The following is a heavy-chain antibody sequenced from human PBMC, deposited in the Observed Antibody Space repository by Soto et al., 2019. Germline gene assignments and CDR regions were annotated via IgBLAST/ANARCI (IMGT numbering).Heavy chain of an antibody. CDR1: GYTFTHYY. CDR2: INPSGGST. CDR3: ARPPFPGCINGVCYPCDH. J-gene: IGHJ4*02. Sequence: QVQLVQSGAEVKKPGASVKVSCKASGYTFTHYYMHWVRQAPGQGLEWMGMINPSGGSTSYAQNFQDRLTMTRDTSTSTVYMELSSLRSEDTAVYYCARPPFPGCINGVCYPCDHWGQGTLVPVSS. V-gene: IGHV1-46*01. D-gene: IGHD2-8*01.